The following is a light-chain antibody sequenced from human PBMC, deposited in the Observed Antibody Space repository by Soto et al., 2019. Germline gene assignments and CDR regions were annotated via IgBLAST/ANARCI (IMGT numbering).Light chain of an antibody. CDR1: QSLSGW. Sequence: DIPMTQSPANLSASVGDRVTITCRASQSLSGWLAWYQQKPGKAPKLLIYDASSLESGVPSRFSGSGSGTEFALTISSLQPDDFATYYCQQYNSYPWTFGHGTKVEIK. J-gene: IGKJ1*01. CDR3: QQYNSYPWT. V-gene: IGKV1-5*01. CDR2: DAS.